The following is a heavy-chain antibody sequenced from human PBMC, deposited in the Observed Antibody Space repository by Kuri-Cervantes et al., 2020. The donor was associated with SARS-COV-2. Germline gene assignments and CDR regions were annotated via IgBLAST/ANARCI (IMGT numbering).Heavy chain of an antibody. J-gene: IGHJ3*02. Sequence: ASVKVSCKASGYTFTGYYMHWVRQAPGQGLEWMGWINPNSGGTNYAQKFQGRVTMTRDTSISTAYMELSRLRSDDTAVYYCAREHSGYDFGGFSEHAFDIWGQGTMVTVSS. CDR3: AREHSGYDFGGFSEHAFDI. CDR1: GYTFTGYY. V-gene: IGHV1-2*02. D-gene: IGHD5-12*01. CDR2: INPNSGGT.